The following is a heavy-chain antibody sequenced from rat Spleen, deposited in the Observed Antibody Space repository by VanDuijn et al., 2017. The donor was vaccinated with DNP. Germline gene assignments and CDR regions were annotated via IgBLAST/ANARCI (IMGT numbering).Heavy chain of an antibody. CDR3: ARPDY. CDR1: GFAFSDYN. V-gene: IGHV5-7*01. Sequence: EVQLVESGGGLTQPGRSLKLSCAASGFAFSDYNMAWVRQAPKKGLEWVATISYDGSSTYYRDSVKGRFTISRDNAKSTLNLQMDSLRSEDTATYYCARPDYWGQGVMVTVSS. J-gene: IGHJ2*01. CDR2: ISYDGSST.